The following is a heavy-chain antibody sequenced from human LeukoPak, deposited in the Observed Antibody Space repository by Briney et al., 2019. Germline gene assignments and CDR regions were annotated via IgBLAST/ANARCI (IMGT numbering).Heavy chain of an antibody. Sequence: KPSETLSLTCTVSGGSISSSSYYWGWIRQPPGKGLEWIGSIYYSGSTYYNPSLKSRVTISVDTSKNQFSLKLSSVTAADTAVYYCARDQYCSSPSCELAYWGQGTLVSVSS. J-gene: IGHJ4*02. CDR2: IYYSGST. V-gene: IGHV4-39*02. CDR1: GGSISSSSYY. CDR3: ARDQYCSSPSCELAY. D-gene: IGHD2-2*01.